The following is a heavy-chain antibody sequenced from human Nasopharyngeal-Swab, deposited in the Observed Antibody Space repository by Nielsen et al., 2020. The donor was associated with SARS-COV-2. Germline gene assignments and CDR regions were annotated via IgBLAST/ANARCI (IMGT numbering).Heavy chain of an antibody. Sequence: GGSLRLPCAASGFTFSAYWMNWVRLAPGKGLEWVANIKQDGSEKNYVDSLKGRSTISRDNAKNSLYLQMNSLRAEDTAVYYCARGYDYYFDYWGQGTLVTVSS. V-gene: IGHV3-7*01. CDR2: IKQDGSEK. D-gene: IGHD3-16*01. CDR3: ARGYDYYFDY. CDR1: GFTFSAYW. J-gene: IGHJ4*02.